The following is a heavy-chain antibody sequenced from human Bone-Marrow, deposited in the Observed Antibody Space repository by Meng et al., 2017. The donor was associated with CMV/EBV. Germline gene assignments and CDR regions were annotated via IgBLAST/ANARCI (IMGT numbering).Heavy chain of an antibody. CDR2: INPNSGGT. V-gene: IGHV1-2*02. CDR1: GYTFIDYY. Sequence: ASVKVSCKASGYTFIDYYMHWVRQAPGQGLEWMGWINPNSGGTDYAQRFQGRVTMTRDTSISTAYMELNGLRSDDTAVYYCARDGAARGARDWFDPWGQGTLVTVSS. J-gene: IGHJ5*02. CDR3: ARDGAARGARDWFDP. D-gene: IGHD1-26*01.